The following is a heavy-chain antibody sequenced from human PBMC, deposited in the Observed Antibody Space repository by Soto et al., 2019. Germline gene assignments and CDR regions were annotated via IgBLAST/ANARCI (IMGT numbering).Heavy chain of an antibody. CDR1: GFSVSNDY. CDR2: IFSGVSP. CDR3: VRGAGYFSD. V-gene: IGHV3-53*01. D-gene: IGHD5-18*01. J-gene: IGHJ4*02. Sequence: EVQLVESGGGLIAPGGSLRLSCAASGFSVSNDYIHWLRQAPGKRLEWVSVIFSGVSPKYSDSVEGRFAIDRDESENTVSIQMASLRPDDTAVDYCVRGAGYFSDWGQGTLVTVSS.